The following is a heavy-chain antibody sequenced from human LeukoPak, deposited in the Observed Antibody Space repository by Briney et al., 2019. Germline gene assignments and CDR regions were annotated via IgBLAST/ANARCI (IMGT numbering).Heavy chain of an antibody. Sequence: GGSLRLSCAASGFTFSSYAMNWVRQAPGRGLEWVSAVDRSSDSTYYAESVKGRFTVSRDNSKSMLFLEMNSLRAEDTAVYYCAKDPPRGDGYQPNFFDSWGQGTLVTVSS. J-gene: IGHJ4*02. CDR2: VDRSSDST. D-gene: IGHD5-24*01. CDR1: GFTFSSYA. V-gene: IGHV3-23*01. CDR3: AKDPPRGDGYQPNFFDS.